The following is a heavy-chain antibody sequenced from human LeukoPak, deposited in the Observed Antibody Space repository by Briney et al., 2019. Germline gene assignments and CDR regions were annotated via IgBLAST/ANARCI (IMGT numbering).Heavy chain of an antibody. V-gene: IGHV3-23*01. CDR1: GFTFSSYA. J-gene: IGHJ3*01. CDR2: ITSSGDST. CDR3: AREVSYAFNF. D-gene: IGHD1-14*01. Sequence: GGSLRLSCAASGFTFSSYAMSWVRQAPGKGLEWVSGITSSGDSTYYADSVKGRFTISRDNSKNTLYLQMNSLRAEDTAVYYCAREVSYAFNFWGQGTMVTVSS.